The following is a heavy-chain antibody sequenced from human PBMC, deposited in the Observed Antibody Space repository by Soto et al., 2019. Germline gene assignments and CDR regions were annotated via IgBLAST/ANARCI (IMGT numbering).Heavy chain of an antibody. Sequence: GRSLRLSCASSGFPFNSYAMSWVRQAPGKGLEWVSGIGGSGGDKFYADSVKGRFTVSRDNAENTLSLELNSLRVEDTAIYYCARRSWRGRADYWGQGILVTVSS. CDR3: ARRSWRGRADY. D-gene: IGHD3-3*01. J-gene: IGHJ4*02. V-gene: IGHV3-23*01. CDR2: IGGSGGDK. CDR1: GFPFNSYA.